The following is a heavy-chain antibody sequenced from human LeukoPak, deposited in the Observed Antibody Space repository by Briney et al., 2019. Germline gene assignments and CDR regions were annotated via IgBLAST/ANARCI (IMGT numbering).Heavy chain of an antibody. CDR2: IYTSGST. D-gene: IGHD6-19*01. Sequence: PSETLSLTCTVPGGSISSGSYYWSWIRQPAGKGLEWIGRIYTSGSTNYNPSLKSRVTISVDTSKNQFSLKLSSVTAADTAVYYCARSALGWFLDYWGQGTLVTVSS. CDR3: ARSALGWFLDY. J-gene: IGHJ4*02. V-gene: IGHV4-61*02. CDR1: GGSISSGSYY.